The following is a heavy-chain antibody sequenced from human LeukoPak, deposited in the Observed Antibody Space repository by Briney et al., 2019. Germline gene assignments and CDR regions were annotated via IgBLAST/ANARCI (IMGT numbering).Heavy chain of an antibody. CDR2: IYYSGST. Sequence: SETLSLTCTVSGYSISSGFYWGWIRQPPGKGLEWIGSIYYSGSTYYNPSLKSRVTISVDTSKNQFSLKLSSVTAADTAVYYCASLGSGWTNFDYWGQGTLVTVSS. D-gene: IGHD6-19*01. CDR3: ASLGSGWTNFDY. CDR1: GYSISSGFY. J-gene: IGHJ4*02. V-gene: IGHV4-38-2*02.